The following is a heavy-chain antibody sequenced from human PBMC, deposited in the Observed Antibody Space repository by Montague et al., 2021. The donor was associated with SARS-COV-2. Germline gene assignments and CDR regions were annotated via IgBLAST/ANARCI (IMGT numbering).Heavy chain of an antibody. J-gene: IGHJ5*01. Sequence: TLSLTCTVSGGSISSGSYYWSWIRQPAGKGLEWIGRVYASGITNYNPSLKSRVTISLDTSKNQLSMRLSSVTAADTALCYCIRGLASVDSWGQGTLVTVSS. CDR3: IRGLASVDS. CDR1: GGSISSGSYY. V-gene: IGHV4-61*02. CDR2: VYASGIT.